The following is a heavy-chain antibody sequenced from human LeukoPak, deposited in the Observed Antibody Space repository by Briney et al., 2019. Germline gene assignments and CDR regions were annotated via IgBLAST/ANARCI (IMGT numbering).Heavy chain of an antibody. Sequence: SGTLSLTCAVSGGSISSSNWWSWVRQPPGKGLEWIGEIYHSGSTNYNPSLKSRVTISVDTSKNQFSLKLSSVTAADTAVYYCARALAAGFDAFDIWGQGTMVTVSS. D-gene: IGHD6-13*01. CDR1: GGSISSSNW. J-gene: IGHJ3*02. CDR2: IYHSGST. V-gene: IGHV4-4*02. CDR3: ARALAAGFDAFDI.